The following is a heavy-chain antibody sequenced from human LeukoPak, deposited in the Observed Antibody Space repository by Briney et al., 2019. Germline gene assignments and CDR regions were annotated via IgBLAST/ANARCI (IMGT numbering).Heavy chain of an antibody. CDR1: GGSISSSSYY. V-gene: IGHV4-39*07. CDR3: VLSGDPTDY. Sequence: SETLSLTCTVSGGSISSSSYYWGWIRQPPGKGLEWIGSIYYSGCTYYNPSLKSRVTISVDTSKNQFSLKLSSVTAADTAVYYCVLSGDPTDYWGQGTLVTVSS. CDR2: IYYSGCT. J-gene: IGHJ4*02. D-gene: IGHD4-17*01.